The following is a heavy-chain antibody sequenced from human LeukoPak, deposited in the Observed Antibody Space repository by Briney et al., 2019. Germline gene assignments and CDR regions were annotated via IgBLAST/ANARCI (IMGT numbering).Heavy chain of an antibody. V-gene: IGHV4-34*01. D-gene: IGHD6-6*01. Sequence: SETLSLTCAVYGGSFSGYYWSWIRQPPGKGLEWSGEINHSGSTNYNPSLKSRVTISVDTSKNQFSLKLSSVTAADTAVYYCARGIAAFHYWGQGTLVTVSS. CDR3: ARGIAAFHY. J-gene: IGHJ4*02. CDR2: INHSGST. CDR1: GGSFSGYY.